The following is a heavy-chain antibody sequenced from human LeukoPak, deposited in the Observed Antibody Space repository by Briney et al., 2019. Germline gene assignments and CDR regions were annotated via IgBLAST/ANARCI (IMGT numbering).Heavy chain of an antibody. CDR3: AKDRHYSSNVFDY. CDR2: ISYDGSNK. V-gene: IGHV3-30*18. D-gene: IGHD4/OR15-4a*01. CDR1: GFTFSSYD. J-gene: IGHJ4*02. Sequence: GGSLRLSCAASGFTFSSYDMHWVRQAPGKGLEGVTLISYDGSNKYYEDSVKGRFTISRDNSKNTLYLQMNSLRAEDTAVYYCAKDRHYSSNVFDYWGQGTMVAVSS.